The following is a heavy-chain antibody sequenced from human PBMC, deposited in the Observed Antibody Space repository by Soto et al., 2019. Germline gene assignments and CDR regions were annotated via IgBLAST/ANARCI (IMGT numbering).Heavy chain of an antibody. CDR3: ARDTGYDHDAFDI. V-gene: IGHV1-46*01. D-gene: IGHD5-12*01. CDR2: INPTGTMT. CDR1: GYTFITSYY. Sequence: ASVKVSCKASGYTFITSYYTRWVRQAPGQGLEWMGIINPTGTMTKYSERFQGRLTMTRDTSTGTDYMELSTLTSEDTAVYFCARDTGYDHDAFDIWGQGTMVTVSS. J-gene: IGHJ3*02.